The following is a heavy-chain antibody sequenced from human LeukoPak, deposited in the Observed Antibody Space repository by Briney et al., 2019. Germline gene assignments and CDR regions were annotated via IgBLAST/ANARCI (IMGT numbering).Heavy chain of an antibody. CDR2: IKHDGSEK. Sequence: GGSLRLSCAASGFIFTNYFMSWVRQAPGKGLEWVASIKHDGSEKYYVDSVRGRFTISRDNTMNSLYLQVSSLRAEDTAVYYCATDRGWRTSGYYLYYFEYWGQGTLVTYSS. CDR3: ATDRGWRTSGYYLYYFEY. CDR1: GFIFTNYF. D-gene: IGHD3-3*01. V-gene: IGHV3-7*01. J-gene: IGHJ4*02.